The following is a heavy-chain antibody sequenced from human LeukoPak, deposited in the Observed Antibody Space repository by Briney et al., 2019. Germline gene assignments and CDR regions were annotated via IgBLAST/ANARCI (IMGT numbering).Heavy chain of an antibody. J-gene: IGHJ6*03. V-gene: IGHV3-7*01. CDR1: GFTFSSYW. Sequence: PGGSLRLSCAASGFTFSSYWMSWVRQAPGKGLEWVANIKQDGSGKYYVDSVKGRFTISRDNAKNSLYLQMNSLRAEDTAVYYCARDMAMRRYYYMDVWGKGTTVTVSS. CDR3: ARDMAMRRYYYMDV. CDR2: IKQDGSGK. D-gene: IGHD3-10*01.